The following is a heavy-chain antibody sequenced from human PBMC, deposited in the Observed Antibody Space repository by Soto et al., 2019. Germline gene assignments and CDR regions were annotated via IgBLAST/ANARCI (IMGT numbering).Heavy chain of an antibody. CDR2: IAYDGSNK. J-gene: IGHJ4*02. Sequence: QVQLVEFGGGVVQPGRSLRLSCAGSGFTFSSYALHWVRQAPGKGLEWVAVIAYDGSNKYYADSVKGRFTISRDNSKNTLYLQMNSLRAEDTAVYYCARDPDGSGSYWCDYWGQGTLVTVSS. CDR3: ARDPDGSGSYWCDY. CDR1: GFTFSSYA. D-gene: IGHD3-10*01. V-gene: IGHV3-30-3*01.